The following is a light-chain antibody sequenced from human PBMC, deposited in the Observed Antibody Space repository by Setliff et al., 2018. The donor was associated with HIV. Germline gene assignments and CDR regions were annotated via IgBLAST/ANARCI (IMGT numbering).Light chain of an antibody. V-gene: IGLV1-44*01. CDR3: AAWDDNLNGYV. CDR2: ANF. Sequence: LTQPPSASGTPGQGVTISCSGSFSNIGRNTINWYQQLPGTAPKLLIFANFQRPSGVPDRFSGAKSGTSASLAISGLQSEDEADYFCAAWDDNLNGYVFGPGTKVTVL. J-gene: IGLJ1*01. CDR1: FSNIGRNT.